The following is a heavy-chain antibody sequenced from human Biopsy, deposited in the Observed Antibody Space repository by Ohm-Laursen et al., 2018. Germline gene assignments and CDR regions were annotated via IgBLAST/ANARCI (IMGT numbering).Heavy chain of an antibody. D-gene: IGHD4-23*01. J-gene: IGHJ4*02. CDR2: ISYTGYT. CDR3: ARGSNDFGGLYCPR. Sequence: SETLSLTCTVSGGSFTGHYWSWIRQPPGKGLEWIGHISYTGYTSYNASLKSRVTISVDTSRNHFSLRLSSLTAADTAVYYCARGSNDFGGLYCPRWGQGTLLTVSS. V-gene: IGHV4-59*11. CDR1: GGSFTGHY.